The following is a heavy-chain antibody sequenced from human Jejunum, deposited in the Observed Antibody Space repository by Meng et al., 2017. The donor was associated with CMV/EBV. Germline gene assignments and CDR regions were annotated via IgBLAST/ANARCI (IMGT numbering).Heavy chain of an antibody. V-gene: IGHV3-23*01. Sequence: CAASGFSLANYHIFWVRQSPGKGLEWVSSISPTTGNIYYADSVKGRFTISRDTSENTLYLQMNSLRAADTAIYYCARPAYIDRGGFDYWGQGTLVTVSS. CDR2: ISPTTGNI. CDR3: ARPAYIDRGGFDY. CDR1: GFSLANYH. D-gene: IGHD3-16*01. J-gene: IGHJ4*02.